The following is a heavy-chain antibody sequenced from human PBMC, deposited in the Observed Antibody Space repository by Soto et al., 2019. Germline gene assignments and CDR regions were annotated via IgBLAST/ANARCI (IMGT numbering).Heavy chain of an antibody. CDR3: ARDRSGGLIDY. J-gene: IGHJ4*02. D-gene: IGHD2-15*01. CDR2: IYKGGST. CDR1: GGSISSRY. V-gene: IGHV4-4*07. Sequence: SETLSLTCTVSGGSISSRYWSWIRQPAGKGLEWIGRIYKGGSTYYNPCLKSRVTMAVGMSENQVCLKLSCVTAADTAVYYCARDRSGGLIDYWGQGTLVTVS.